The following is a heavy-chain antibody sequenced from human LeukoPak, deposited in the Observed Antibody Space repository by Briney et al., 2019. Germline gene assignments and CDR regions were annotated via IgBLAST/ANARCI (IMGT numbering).Heavy chain of an antibody. Sequence: PGGSLRLSCAASGFTFSSYSMNWVRQAPGKGLEWVSSISSSSSYIYYADSVKGRFTISRDNAKNSLYLQMNSLRAEDTAVYYCARDSSSWPKTRKDYWGQGTLVTVSS. CDR1: GFTFSSYS. V-gene: IGHV3-21*01. J-gene: IGHJ4*02. CDR3: ARDSSSWPKTRKDY. CDR2: ISSSSSYI. D-gene: IGHD6-13*01.